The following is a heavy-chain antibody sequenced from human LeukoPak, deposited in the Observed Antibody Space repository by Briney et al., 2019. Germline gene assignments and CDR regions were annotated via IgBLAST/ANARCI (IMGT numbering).Heavy chain of an antibody. J-gene: IGHJ5*02. CDR3: ARADCFSSTCYLRSSWFDP. Sequence: PGGSLRLSCAASGFSLSSYDLNWVRQAPGKGLEWVSSISTTSTYIYHRYSVKGRFTISRDNARTPLYLQMNGLRAEDTAVYYCARADCFSSTCYLRSSWFDPWGQGTLVTVSS. D-gene: IGHD2-2*01. V-gene: IGHV3-21*01. CDR1: GFSLSSYD. CDR2: ISTTSTYI.